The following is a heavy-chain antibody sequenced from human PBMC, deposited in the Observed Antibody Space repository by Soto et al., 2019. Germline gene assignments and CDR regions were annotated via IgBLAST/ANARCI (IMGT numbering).Heavy chain of an antibody. CDR3: ARGLGGRMDD. Sequence: QVQLVQSGAEAKKPGSSVRVSCKASGTIFSSYTISWVRQAPGQGLEWMGRIIPILGETNSAQKFQGRVTLTADKSTNTAYMELNSLRLEDTALYYCARGLGGRMDDWGQGTTVTVSS. J-gene: IGHJ6*02. CDR1: GTIFSSYT. V-gene: IGHV1-69*08. D-gene: IGHD3-16*01. CDR2: IIPILGET.